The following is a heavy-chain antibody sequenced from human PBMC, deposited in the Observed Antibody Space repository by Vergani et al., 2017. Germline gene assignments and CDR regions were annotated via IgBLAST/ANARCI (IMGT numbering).Heavy chain of an antibody. Sequence: EVQMVESGGHLVQPGGSVKLSCAASGFTLSRYGLSWVRQAPGKGLEWVAKINVDGTEKAYVDSVKGRLTITGDIAKNLVYMQMNSLRFDDTAVYHCARDRRYCNNKTCLPANSFDQWGQGTLVSVSS. D-gene: IGHD2-8*01. V-gene: IGHV3-7*01. CDR3: ARDRRYCNNKTCLPANSFDQ. CDR1: GFTLSRYG. J-gene: IGHJ4*02. CDR2: INVDGTEK.